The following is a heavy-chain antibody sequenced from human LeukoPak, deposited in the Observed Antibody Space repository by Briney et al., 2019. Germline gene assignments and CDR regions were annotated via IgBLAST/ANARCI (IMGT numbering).Heavy chain of an antibody. CDR2: ISSSCSTI. D-gene: IGHD6-13*01. V-gene: IGHV3-48*03. J-gene: IGHJ4*02. Sequence: GGSLRLSCAASGFTFSSYEMNWVRQAPGKGLEWVSYISSSCSTIYYADSVKGRFTISRDNAKNSLYLQMNSLRAEDTAVYYCARREDYSSSWYFGYWGQGTLVTVSS. CDR1: GFTFSSYE. CDR3: ARREDYSSSWYFGY.